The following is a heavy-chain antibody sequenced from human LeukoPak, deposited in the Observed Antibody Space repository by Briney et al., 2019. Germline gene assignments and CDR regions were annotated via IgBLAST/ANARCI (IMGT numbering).Heavy chain of an antibody. CDR1: GGTFSSYT. Sequence: SVNVSCTASGGTFSSYTISWVRQPPAQGLEWMGRIIPILGIANYAQKVQGRVTITADKAKSTAYMDLGSLRSEDTAVDYCEREGPAYCSSTSCYELGFDRWGQGTLLSVCS. V-gene: IGHV1-69*04. D-gene: IGHD2-2*01. CDR2: IIPILGIA. CDR3: EREGPAYCSSTSCYELGFDR. J-gene: IGHJ5*02.